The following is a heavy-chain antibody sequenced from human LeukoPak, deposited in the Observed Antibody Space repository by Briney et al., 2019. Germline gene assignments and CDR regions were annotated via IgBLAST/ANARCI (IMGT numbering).Heavy chain of an antibody. CDR3: ARGVAAQALPDY. CDR2: IYYSGST. Sequence: SETLSLTCTVSGGSISSYYWSWIRQPPGKGLEWIGYIYYSGSTNYNPSLKSRVTLSVDTSKNQFSLKLSSVTAADTAVYYCARGVAAQALPDYWGQGTLVTVSS. CDR1: GGSISSYY. J-gene: IGHJ4*02. D-gene: IGHD6-6*01. V-gene: IGHV4-59*01.